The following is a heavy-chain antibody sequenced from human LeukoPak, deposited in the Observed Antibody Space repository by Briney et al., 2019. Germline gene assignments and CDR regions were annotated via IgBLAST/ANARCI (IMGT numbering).Heavy chain of an antibody. D-gene: IGHD5-12*01. V-gene: IGHV4-59*01. Sequence: SETLSLTCTVSGGPISSYYWSWIRQPPGTVLARIGYIYYSGSTNYSPSLKSPVTISVDTSKNQFSLELGSVTAADTAVYYCARASGYSGYDHEGFDYWGQGTLVTVSS. CDR2: IYYSGST. J-gene: IGHJ4*02. CDR1: GGPISSYY. CDR3: ARASGYSGYDHEGFDY.